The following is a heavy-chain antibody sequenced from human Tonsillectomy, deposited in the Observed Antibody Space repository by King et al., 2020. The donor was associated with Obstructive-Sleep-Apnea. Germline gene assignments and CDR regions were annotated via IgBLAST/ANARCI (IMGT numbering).Heavy chain of an antibody. J-gene: IGHJ4*02. CDR2: IYPGDSDT. CDR1: GYSFATYW. Sequence: QLVQSGAEVNKPGESLKISCKGSGYSFATYWIGWVRQMPGKGLEWMGIIYPGDSDTRYSPSFQGQVTITADKSISTAFLQWSSLKASDTAMYYCARHLISGSSPRFDDWGQGTLVTVSS. D-gene: IGHD3-10*01. CDR3: ARHLISGSSPRFDD. V-gene: IGHV5-51*01.